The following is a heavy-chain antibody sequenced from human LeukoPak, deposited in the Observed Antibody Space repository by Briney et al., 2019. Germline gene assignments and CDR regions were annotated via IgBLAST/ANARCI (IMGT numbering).Heavy chain of an antibody. D-gene: IGHD6-19*01. CDR2: ISASGGST. Sequence: GGSLRLSCAASGFTVSSNYMSWVRQAPGKGLEWVSGISASGGSTSYADSVKGRFTISRDNSKNTLYLQMNSLRAEDTAVYYCAKDLAGIAVAYFDYWGQGTLVTVSS. J-gene: IGHJ4*02. CDR3: AKDLAGIAVAYFDY. CDR1: GFTVSSNY. V-gene: IGHV3-23*01.